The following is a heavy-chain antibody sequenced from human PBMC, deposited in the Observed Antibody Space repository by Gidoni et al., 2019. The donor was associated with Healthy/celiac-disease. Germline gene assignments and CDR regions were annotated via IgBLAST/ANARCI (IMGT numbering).Heavy chain of an antibody. D-gene: IGHD5-18*01. CDR1: GYSISSGYY. CDR2: IYHSGSP. CDR3: ARAYRPLGYSYGSSLFDY. J-gene: IGHJ4*02. Sequence: QVQLQESGPGLVKPSETLYLTCTVSGYSISSGYYWGWIRQPPGKGLELFGSIYHSGSPYYNPSLKSRVTISVDTSNNQFSLKLSSVTAADTAVYYCARAYRPLGYSYGSSLFDYWGQGTLVTVSS. V-gene: IGHV4-38-2*02.